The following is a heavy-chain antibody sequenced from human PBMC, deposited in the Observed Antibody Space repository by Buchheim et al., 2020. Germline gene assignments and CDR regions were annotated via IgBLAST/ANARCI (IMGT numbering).Heavy chain of an antibody. Sequence: QVQLQESGPGLVTPSETLSLSCAVSGGSISTYSWTWIRQPPGKGLEWIGCIYYGGSTNYNPYLKSRVTISVDKSKNQFYLRLTSLTAADTAVYYCARGFQGLPLDYWGHGAL. CDR3: ARGFQGLPLDY. CDR2: IYYGGST. D-gene: IGHD4-11*01. V-gene: IGHV4-59*01. CDR1: GGSISTYS. J-gene: IGHJ4*01.